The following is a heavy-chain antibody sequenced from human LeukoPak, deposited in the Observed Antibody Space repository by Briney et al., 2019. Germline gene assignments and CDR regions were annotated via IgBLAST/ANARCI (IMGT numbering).Heavy chain of an antibody. J-gene: IGHJ4*02. CDR2: INAANGNT. D-gene: IGHD2-2*01. Sequence: GASVKVSCKASGYTFTSYTIHWVRQAPGQRLEWMGWINAANGNTKYSQEFQGRVTITRDTSASTAYMELSSLRSDDTAVYYCARGGPWGVPAYIDYWGQGTLVTVSS. V-gene: IGHV1-3*01. CDR1: GYTFTSYT. CDR3: ARGGPWGVPAYIDY.